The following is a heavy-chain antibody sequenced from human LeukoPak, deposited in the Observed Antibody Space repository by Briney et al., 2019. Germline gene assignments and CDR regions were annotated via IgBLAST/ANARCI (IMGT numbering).Heavy chain of an antibody. CDR3: ARCGSGSYGQDYYYYVDV. D-gene: IGHD3-10*01. CDR2: INPSGGST. CDR1: GYTFTSYA. Sequence: ASVKVSCKASGYTFTSYAMNWVRQAPGQGLEWMGIINPSGGSTSYAQKFQGRVTMTRDMSTSTVYMELSSLRSEDTAVYYCARCGSGSYGQDYYYYVDVWGKGTTVTVSS. V-gene: IGHV1-46*01. J-gene: IGHJ6*03.